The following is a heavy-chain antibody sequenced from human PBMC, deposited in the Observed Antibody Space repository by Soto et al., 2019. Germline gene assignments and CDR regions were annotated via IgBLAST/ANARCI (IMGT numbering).Heavy chain of an antibody. V-gene: IGHV1-3*01. Sequence: ASVKVSCEASGYTFTSYAMHWVRQAPGQRLEWMGWINAGNGNKKYSQKFQGRVTITRDTSASTAYMELSSLRSEDTAVYYCARRYAYSFDYWGQGTLVTVSS. J-gene: IGHJ4*02. CDR1: GYTFTSYA. CDR3: ARRYAYSFDY. D-gene: IGHD5-18*01. CDR2: INAGNGNK.